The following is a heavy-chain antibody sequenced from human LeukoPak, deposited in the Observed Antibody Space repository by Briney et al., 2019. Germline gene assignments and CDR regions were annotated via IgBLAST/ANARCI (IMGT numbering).Heavy chain of an antibody. CDR2: INHSGST. Sequence: SETLSLTCAVYGGSFSGYYWSWIRQPPGKGLEWIGEINHSGSTNYNPSLKSRVTISVDTSKNQFSLKLSSVTAADTAVYYCAREPGLLWFGETDYWGQGTLVNVSS. CDR3: AREPGLLWFGETDY. V-gene: IGHV4-34*01. CDR1: GGSFSGYY. D-gene: IGHD3-10*01. J-gene: IGHJ4*02.